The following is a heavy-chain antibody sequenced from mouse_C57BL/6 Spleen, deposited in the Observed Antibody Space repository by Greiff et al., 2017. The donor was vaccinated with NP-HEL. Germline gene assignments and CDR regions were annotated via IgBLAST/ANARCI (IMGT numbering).Heavy chain of an antibody. D-gene: IGHD1-1*01. CDR1: GFTFSSYA. V-gene: IGHV5-4*01. Sequence: EVQVVESGGGLVKPGGSLKLSCAASGFTFSSYAMSWVRQTPEKRLEWVATISDGGSYTYYPDNVKGRFTISRDNAKNNLYLQMSHLKSEDTAMYYCASGYGSSYGDAMDYWGQGTSVTVSS. CDR2: ISDGGSYT. CDR3: ASGYGSSYGDAMDY. J-gene: IGHJ4*01.